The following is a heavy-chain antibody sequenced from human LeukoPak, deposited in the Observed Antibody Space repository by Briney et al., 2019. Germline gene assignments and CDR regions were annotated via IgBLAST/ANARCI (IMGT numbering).Heavy chain of an antibody. Sequence: GGSLRLSCAASGFTFSSYWMHWVRQAPGRGLVWVSRINSDGSSTSYADSVKGRFTISRDNAKNTLYLQMNSLRAEDTAGYYCARAPIVGVFDPWGQGTLVTVSS. CDR2: INSDGSST. V-gene: IGHV3-74*01. J-gene: IGHJ5*02. D-gene: IGHD3-3*01. CDR1: GFTFSSYW. CDR3: ARAPIVGVFDP.